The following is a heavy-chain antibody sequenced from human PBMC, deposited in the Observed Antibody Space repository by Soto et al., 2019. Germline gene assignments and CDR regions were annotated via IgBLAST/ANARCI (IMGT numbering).Heavy chain of an antibody. J-gene: IGHJ4*02. CDR3: ARELPFDY. D-gene: IGHD2-21*01. CDR1: GYTFTSYA. CDR2: INAGNGNT. Sequence: QVRLVQSGAEVKKPGASVKVSCKASGYTFTSYAIHRVRQAPGQRLEWMGRINAGNGNTKYSQKFQGRVTITGDTSATTAYMELSTLRSEDTAVYYCARELPFDYWGQGTLVTVSS. V-gene: IGHV1-3*01.